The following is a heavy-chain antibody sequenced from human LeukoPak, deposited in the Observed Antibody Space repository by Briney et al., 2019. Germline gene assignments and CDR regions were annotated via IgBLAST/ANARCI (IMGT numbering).Heavy chain of an antibody. J-gene: IGHJ4*02. D-gene: IGHD1-26*01. CDR3: ARVGESYYWGRTLDY. CDR1: GGSISSRSYY. Sequence: SETLSLTCTVSGGSISSRSYYWGWIRQPPGKGLEWIGSIYYKGNTYLSPSLKSRVTISKDTSKNQFSLKLNPVTAADTAVYYCARVGESYYWGRTLDYWGQGTLVTVSS. CDR2: IYYKGNT. V-gene: IGHV4-39*07.